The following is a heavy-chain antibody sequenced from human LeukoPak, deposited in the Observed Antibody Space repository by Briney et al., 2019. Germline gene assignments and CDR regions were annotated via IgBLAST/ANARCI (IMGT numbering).Heavy chain of an antibody. CDR2: IYTSGST. CDR3: ASLSGYSYGYEYDY. D-gene: IGHD5-18*01. CDR1: GGSISSGSYY. V-gene: IGHV4-61*02. J-gene: IGHJ4*01. Sequence: SQTLSLTCTVSGGSISSGSYYWSWIRQPAGKGLEWIGRIYTSGSTNYNPSLRSRVTISVDTSKNQFSLKLSSVTAADTAVYYCASLSGYSYGYEYDYWGQGTLVTVSS.